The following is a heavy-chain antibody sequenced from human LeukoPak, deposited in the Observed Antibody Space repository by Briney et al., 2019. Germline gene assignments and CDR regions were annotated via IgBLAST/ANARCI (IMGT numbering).Heavy chain of an antibody. CDR2: IYYSGST. Sequence: SETLSLTCTVSGGSISSYYWSWIRQPPGKGLEWIGYIYYSGSTNYNPSLKSRVTISVDTSKNQFSLKLSSVTAADTAVYYCARAVIVAGTLYFDYWGREPWSPSPQ. J-gene: IGHJ4*02. D-gene: IGHD6-19*01. CDR3: ARAVIVAGTLYFDY. V-gene: IGHV4-59*01. CDR1: GGSISSYY.